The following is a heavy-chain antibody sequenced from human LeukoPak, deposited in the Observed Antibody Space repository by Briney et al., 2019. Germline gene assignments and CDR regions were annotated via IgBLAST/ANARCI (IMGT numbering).Heavy chain of an antibody. Sequence: SVKVSCKASGYTFTSYGINWVRQAPGQGIEWMGWIGAYNGNTNYAQNLQGRVTMTTDTSTSTAYMELRSLRSDDTAVYYCARDNARQFSYQLLNYLEHWGQGTLVTVSS. V-gene: IGHV1-18*01. D-gene: IGHD1-26*01. J-gene: IGHJ4*02. CDR1: GYTFTSYG. CDR3: ARDNARQFSYQLLNYLEH. CDR2: IGAYNGNT.